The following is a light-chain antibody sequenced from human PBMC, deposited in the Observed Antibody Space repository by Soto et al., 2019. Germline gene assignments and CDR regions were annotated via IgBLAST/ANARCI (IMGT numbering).Light chain of an antibody. CDR1: QSIRTS. V-gene: IGKV3-11*01. CDR3: QQHSHWPPWT. J-gene: IGKJ1*01. Sequence: EVVLTQSPATLSLSPGERATLSCRASQSIRTSLAWYQQKPGQAPRLVIFDASNRANGVPARFGGSGSGTDFTLTINSLEPEDFAVYYCQQHSHWPPWTFGQGTRVEIQ. CDR2: DAS.